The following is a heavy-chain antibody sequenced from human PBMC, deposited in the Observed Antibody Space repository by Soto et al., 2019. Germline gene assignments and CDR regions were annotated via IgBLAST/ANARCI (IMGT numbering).Heavy chain of an antibody. CDR3: AREQYSSSSRDYYYYGMDV. CDR1: GGTFSSYA. Sequence: SVKVSCKASGGTFSSYAISWVRQAPGQGLEWMGGIIPIFGTANYAQKFQGRVTITADESTSTAYMELSSLRSEDTAVYYCAREQYSSSSRDYYYYGMDVWGQGTTVTVSS. J-gene: IGHJ6*02. D-gene: IGHD6-6*01. V-gene: IGHV1-69*13. CDR2: IIPIFGTA.